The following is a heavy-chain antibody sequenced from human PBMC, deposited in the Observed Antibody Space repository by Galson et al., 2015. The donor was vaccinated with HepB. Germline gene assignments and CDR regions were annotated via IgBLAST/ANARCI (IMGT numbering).Heavy chain of an antibody. CDR3: TRDTDFGEQWYFDL. CDR1: GYSFTTSD. V-gene: IGHV1-8*02. J-gene: IGHJ2*01. CDR2: VNPGSGNT. D-gene: IGHD4-17*01. Sequence: SVKVSCKASGYSFTTSDIMWVRQAPGQGFQWMGWVNPGSGNTGYAQKFQGRVTMSSDSSTTTVYMELSYLTSEDTAVYFCTRDTDFGEQWYFDLWGHGTLVLVSS.